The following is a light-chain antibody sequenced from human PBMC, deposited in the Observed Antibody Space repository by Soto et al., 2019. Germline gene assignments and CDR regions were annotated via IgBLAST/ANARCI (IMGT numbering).Light chain of an antibody. CDR1: QGIGDT. CDR3: QQYGSPPRT. CDR2: GAS. V-gene: IGKV3-20*01. Sequence: EIVMTQSPTTLSVSRGGGANVYCMASQGIGDTLAWHQQKPGQTPRLLIYGASSRATGIPDRFSGSGSGPGSPHTSSRLDPEYFSVFYCQQYGSPPRTFGQGTKVDIK. J-gene: IGKJ1*01.